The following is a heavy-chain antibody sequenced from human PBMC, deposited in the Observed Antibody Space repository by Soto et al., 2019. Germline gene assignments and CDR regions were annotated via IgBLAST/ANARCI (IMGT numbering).Heavy chain of an antibody. Sequence: QVQLVQSGAELKKPGASVKVSCKASGYNFFNYDMNWVRQASGQGPEWIGWLNPNNGDTGYAQKFQGRVTLTTDISTTTAYMELTSLRSVDTAIYYCAKVSRQGSGIDFDYWGQGTLITVSS. CDR3: AKVSRQGSGIDFDY. V-gene: IGHV1-8*02. CDR2: LNPNNGDT. D-gene: IGHD2-21*01. CDR1: GYNFFNYD. J-gene: IGHJ4*02.